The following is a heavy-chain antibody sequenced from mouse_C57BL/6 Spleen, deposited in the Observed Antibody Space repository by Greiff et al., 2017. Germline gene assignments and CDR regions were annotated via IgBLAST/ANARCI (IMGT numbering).Heavy chain of an antibody. CDR1: GYAFSSSW. CDR2: IYPGDGDT. J-gene: IGHJ4*01. Sequence: VKLVESGPELVKPGASVKISCKASGYAFSSSWMNWVKQRPGKGLEWIGRIYPGDGDTNYNGKFKGKATLTADKSSSTAYMQLSSLTSEDSAVYFCARGLYDGRSYAMDYWGQGTSVTVSS. D-gene: IGHD2-3*01. V-gene: IGHV1-82*01. CDR3: ARGLYDGRSYAMDY.